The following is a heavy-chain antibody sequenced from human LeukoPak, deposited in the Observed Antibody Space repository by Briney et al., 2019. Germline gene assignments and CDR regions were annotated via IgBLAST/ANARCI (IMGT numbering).Heavy chain of an antibody. J-gene: IGHJ6*02. CDR2: IKEDGTEE. Sequence: GGSLRLSCAASGFPFSSYWMTWVRQAPGKGLEWVATIKEDGTEEYYADSVKGRFTISRDNVKNSLYLQLNSLRAEGTAVYYCASDVENSDFDSEVWVGYYGLDVWGQGTTVTVS. V-gene: IGHV3-7*04. CDR3: ASDVENSDFDSEVWVGYYGLDV. D-gene: IGHD5-12*01. CDR1: GFPFSSYW.